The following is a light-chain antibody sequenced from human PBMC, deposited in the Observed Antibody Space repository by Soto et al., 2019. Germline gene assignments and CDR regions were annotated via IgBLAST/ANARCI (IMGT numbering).Light chain of an antibody. Sequence: DIHMTQSPSSVSASLGDIVTMTCRASQGVSDWVAWYQQKPGEAPKLLIYGSSSLLSGVPSRFSGTRSGTDFTLTISSLQPEDFATYYCQQANSYPWTFGQGTKVDIK. J-gene: IGKJ1*01. CDR3: QQANSYPWT. V-gene: IGKV1-12*01. CDR1: QGVSDW. CDR2: GSS.